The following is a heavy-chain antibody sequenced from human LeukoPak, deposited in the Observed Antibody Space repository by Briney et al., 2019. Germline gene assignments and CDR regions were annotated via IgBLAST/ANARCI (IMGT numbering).Heavy chain of an antibody. D-gene: IGHD1-26*01. CDR3: ARGQGSGSSWAFDY. Sequence: SDTLSLTCSVSGDAISSYSWSWLRQPPGKGLEWIRYIHYSESTTYNPSLKSRATISADPSKHQLSLSLSSVTAADTAVYYCARGQGSGSSWAFDYWGQGTLVTVSS. CDR2: IHYSEST. V-gene: IGHV4-59*07. J-gene: IGHJ4*02. CDR1: GDAISSYS.